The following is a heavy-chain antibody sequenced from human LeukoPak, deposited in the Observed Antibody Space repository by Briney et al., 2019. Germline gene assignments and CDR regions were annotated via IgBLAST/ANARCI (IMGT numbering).Heavy chain of an antibody. Sequence: SVPLNLNRAASGRYFRGYYWSWIRQHQGKGLEWIGEINHSGSTNYNPSLKSRVTISVDTSKNQFSLKLSSVTAADTAVYYCARGGLIWFRAKVDYWGQGTLVTVSS. D-gene: IGHD3-10*01. CDR1: GRYFRGYY. CDR3: ARGGLIWFRAKVDY. CDR2: INHSGST. J-gene: IGHJ4*02. V-gene: IGHV4-34*01.